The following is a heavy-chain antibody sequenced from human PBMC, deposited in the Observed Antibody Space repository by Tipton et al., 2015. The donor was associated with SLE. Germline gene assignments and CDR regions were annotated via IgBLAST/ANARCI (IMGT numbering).Heavy chain of an antibody. D-gene: IGHD3-16*01. CDR2: ISGFGDRT. CDR1: GFTFSSYA. Sequence: GSLRLSCVVSGFTFSSYAMSWVRQAPGKGLEWVSGISGFGDRTYYADSVKGRFTISRDNSKNTLYLEMNSLRGEDTAVYYCAKDYGLRLGEFSPELDYWGQGTLVTVSS. V-gene: IGHV3-23*01. CDR3: AKDYGLRLGEFSPELDY. J-gene: IGHJ4*02.